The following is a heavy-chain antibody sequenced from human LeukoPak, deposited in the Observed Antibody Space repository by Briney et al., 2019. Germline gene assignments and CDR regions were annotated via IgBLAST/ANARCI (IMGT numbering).Heavy chain of an antibody. CDR3: ARGSPFDY. CDR2: IYSGGST. D-gene: IGHD1-26*01. J-gene: IGHJ4*02. CDR1: GFTFSSYG. Sequence: GGSLRLSCAASGFTFSSYGMHWVRQAPGKGLEWVSVIYSGGSTYYADSVKGRFTISRDNSKNTLYLQMNSLRAEDTAVYYCARGSPFDYWGQGTLVTVSS. V-gene: IGHV3-66*01.